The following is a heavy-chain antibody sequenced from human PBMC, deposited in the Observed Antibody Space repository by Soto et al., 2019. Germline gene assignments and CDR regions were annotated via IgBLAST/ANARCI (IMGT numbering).Heavy chain of an antibody. J-gene: IGHJ6*02. CDR2: IYYSGST. D-gene: IGHD6-6*01. Sequence: KSSETLSLTCTVSGGSISSSSYYWGWIRQPPGKGLEWIGSIYYSGSTYYNPSLKSRVTISVDTSKNQFSLKLSSVTAADTAVYCCASSHSSSSSYGMDVWGQGTTVTVSS. V-gene: IGHV4-39*01. CDR3: ASSHSSSSSYGMDV. CDR1: GGSISSSSYY.